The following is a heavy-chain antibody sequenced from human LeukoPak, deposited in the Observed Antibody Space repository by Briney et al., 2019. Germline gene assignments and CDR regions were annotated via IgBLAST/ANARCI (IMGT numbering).Heavy chain of an antibody. D-gene: IGHD6-13*01. CDR2: MNPNSGNT. CDR1: GYTFTSYD. Sequence: GASVKVSCKASGYTFTSYDINWVRQATGQGLEWMGWMNPNSGNTGYAQKFQGRVTMTRNTSISTAYMELSSLRSEDTAVYYCARGRSSSYPKYGMDVWGQGTTVTVSS. CDR3: ARGRSSSYPKYGMDV. J-gene: IGHJ6*02. V-gene: IGHV1-8*01.